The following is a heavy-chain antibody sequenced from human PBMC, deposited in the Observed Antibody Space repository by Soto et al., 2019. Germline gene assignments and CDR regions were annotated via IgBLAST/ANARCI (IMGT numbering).Heavy chain of an antibody. CDR1: GFTFSSYA. D-gene: IGHD2-15*01. J-gene: IGHJ2*01. V-gene: IGHV1-69*01. CDR3: ARDRGYCSGGSCYSGYWYFDL. CDR2: IIPIFGTA. Sequence: VQLLESGGGLVQPGGSLRLSCAASGFTFSSYAISWVRQAPGQGLEWMGGIIPIFGTANYAQKFQGRVTITADESTSTAYMELSSLRSEDTAVYYCARDRGYCSGGSCYSGYWYFDLWGRGTLVTVSS.